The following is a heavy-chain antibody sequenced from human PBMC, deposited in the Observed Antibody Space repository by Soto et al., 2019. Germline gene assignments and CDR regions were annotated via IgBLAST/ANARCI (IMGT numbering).Heavy chain of an antibody. CDR2: IYYSGST. CDR3: ARGGTTSDRGPTQN. D-gene: IGHD4-17*01. J-gene: IGHJ4*02. V-gene: IGHV4-30-4*01. Sequence: QVQLRESGPGLVKPSQTLSLTCTVSGGSISSGDYYWSWIRQPPGKGLEWIGYIYYSGSTYYNPSLKSRVTISVDTSKNQFSRTVSSVTAADTAVYYCARGGTTSDRGPTQNWGQGTLVTVSS. CDR1: GGSISSGDYY.